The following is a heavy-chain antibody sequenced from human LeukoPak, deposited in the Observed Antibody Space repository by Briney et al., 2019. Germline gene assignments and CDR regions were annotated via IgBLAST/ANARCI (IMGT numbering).Heavy chain of an antibody. CDR3: ARGSGCSGYGFDY. V-gene: IGHV3-53*01. D-gene: IGHD5-12*01. CDR2: IYGGGST. Sequence: GGSLRLSCAASGFTVSSNYMSWVRQAPGKGLEWVSVIYGGGSTKYADPVKGRFTTSRDNSKNTLYLQMNSLRAEDTAVYYCARGSGCSGYGFDYWGQGTLVTVSS. CDR1: GFTVSSNY. J-gene: IGHJ4*02.